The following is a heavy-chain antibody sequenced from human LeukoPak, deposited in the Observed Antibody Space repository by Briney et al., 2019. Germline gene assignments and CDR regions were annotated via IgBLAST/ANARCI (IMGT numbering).Heavy chain of an antibody. V-gene: IGHV3-23*01. CDR1: GFTFSSYA. CDR3: AKDTTYYYDSSGYPDY. J-gene: IGHJ4*02. D-gene: IGHD3-22*01. CDR2: ISGSGGST. Sequence: GGSLRLSCAASGFTFSSYAMSWVRQAPGKGLEWVSAISGSGGSTYYADSVKGRFTISRDNSKNTLYLQMNSLRAEDTAVHYCAKDTTYYYDSSGYPDYWGREPWSPSPQ.